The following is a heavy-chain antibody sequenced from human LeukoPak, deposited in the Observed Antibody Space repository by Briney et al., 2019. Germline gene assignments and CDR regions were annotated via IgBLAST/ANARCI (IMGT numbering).Heavy chain of an antibody. CDR3: AKGSYYDSSGSFYFDY. V-gene: IGHV3-23*01. J-gene: IGHJ4*02. CDR1: GFTFSSYW. D-gene: IGHD3-22*01. CDR2: ISGSGDNT. Sequence: GGSLRLSCAASGFTFSSYWMSWVRQAPGKGLEWVSGISGSGDNTYYADSVKGRFTISRDNSENTLYVQVNSLGTEDTAAYYCAKGSYYDSSGSFYFDYWGQGTLVTVSS.